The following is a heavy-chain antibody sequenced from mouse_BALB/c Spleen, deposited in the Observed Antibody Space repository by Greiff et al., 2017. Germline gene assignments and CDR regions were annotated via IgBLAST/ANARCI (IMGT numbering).Heavy chain of an antibody. D-gene: IGHD2-14*01. CDR3: AREVRGFYYAMDY. J-gene: IGHJ4*01. CDR1: GFTFSSFG. CDR2: ISSGSSTI. Sequence: EVHLVESGGGLVQPGGSRKLSCAASGFTFSSFGMHWVRQAPEKGLEWVAYISSGSSTIYYADTVKGRFTISRDNPKNTLFLQMTSLRSEDTAMYYCAREVRGFYYAMDYWGQGTSVTVSS. V-gene: IGHV5-17*02.